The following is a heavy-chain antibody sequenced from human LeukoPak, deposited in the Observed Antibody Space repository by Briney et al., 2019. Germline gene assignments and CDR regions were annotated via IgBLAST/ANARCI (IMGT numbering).Heavy chain of an antibody. CDR2: INSDGSST. CDR3: ASLNVPATPH. CDR1: GFTFSSYW. D-gene: IGHD2-15*01. J-gene: IGHJ4*02. V-gene: IGHV3-74*01. Sequence: PGGSLRLSCAVSGFTFSSYWMHWVRQAPGKGLVWVSRINSDGSSTNYADSVRGRFTISRDNAKNTLYLLMNSLRAEDTAVYYCASLNVPATPHWGQGTLVTVSS.